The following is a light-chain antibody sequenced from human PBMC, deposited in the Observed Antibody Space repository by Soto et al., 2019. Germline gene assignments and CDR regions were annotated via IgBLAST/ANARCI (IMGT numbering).Light chain of an antibody. Sequence: EIVLTQSPGTLSLSPGERATLTCRASQSVSRYYLAWYQQKPGQAPRLLIYDASSRATGIPDRFSGSGSGTTFTLTISRLEPEDFAMYFCQQYVTSSIAFGQGTRLEI. V-gene: IGKV3-20*01. CDR3: QQYVTSSIA. J-gene: IGKJ5*01. CDR2: DAS. CDR1: QSVSRYY.